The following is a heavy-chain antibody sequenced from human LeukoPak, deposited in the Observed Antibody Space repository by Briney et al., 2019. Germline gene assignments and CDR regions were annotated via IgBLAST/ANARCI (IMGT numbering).Heavy chain of an antibody. V-gene: IGHV3-15*01. J-gene: IGHJ4*02. CDR1: GFTFSNAW. CDR2: IKSKTDGGTT. Sequence: GGSLRLSCAASGFTFSNAWMSWVRQAPGKGLEWVGRIKSKTDGGTTDYAAPVKGRFTISRDDSKNTLYLQMNSLKTEDTAVYYCTTGDDGSGSYYKGYYFDYWGQGTLVTVSS. D-gene: IGHD3-10*01. CDR3: TTGDDGSGSYYKGYYFDY.